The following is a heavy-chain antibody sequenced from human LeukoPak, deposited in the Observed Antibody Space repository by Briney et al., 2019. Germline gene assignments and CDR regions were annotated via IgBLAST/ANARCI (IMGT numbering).Heavy chain of an antibody. V-gene: IGHV3-30*02. J-gene: IGHJ6*03. Sequence: PGGSLRLSCAASGFTFSRHGMHWVRQAPGKGLEGVAFIRYDGSNKYFADSVKGRFTISRDNSKNTLSLQMNSLRAEDTAVYYCAKGSFYCSGNTCPQYYYYMDVWGKGTTVTVS. CDR2: IRYDGSNK. CDR1: GFTFSRHG. CDR3: AKGSFYCSGNTCPQYYYYMDV. D-gene: IGHD2-2*01.